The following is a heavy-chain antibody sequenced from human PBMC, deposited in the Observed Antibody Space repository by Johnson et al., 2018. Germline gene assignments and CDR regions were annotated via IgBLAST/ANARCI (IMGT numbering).Heavy chain of an antibody. CDR1: GFTFSSYG. V-gene: IGHV3-30*18. CDR2: ISYDGTNK. Sequence: QVQLVQSGGGVVQPGRSLRLSCAASGFTFSSYGMHWVRQAPGKGLEWVAVISYDGTNKYYADSVKGRFTISRDNSKKTLYLQMNSLRADDTAVYYCAKDLAVADYWDQGTLVTVAS. CDR3: AKDLAVADY. J-gene: IGHJ4*02. D-gene: IGHD6-19*01.